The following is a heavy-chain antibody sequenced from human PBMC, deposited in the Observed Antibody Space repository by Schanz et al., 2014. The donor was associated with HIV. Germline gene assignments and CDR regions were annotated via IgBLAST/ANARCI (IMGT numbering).Heavy chain of an antibody. CDR3: AKDGGSRGRRRGMDV. D-gene: IGHD3-16*01. Sequence: EVQLLESGGGLVQPGGSLRLSCAASGFTFSSYAMNWVRQAPGKGLEWVSAISGSGGSTYYADSVKGRFTISRDNSKNTLYLQINSLRIDDTAVYYCAKDGGSRGRRRGMDVWGQGTTVTVSS. CDR2: ISGSGGST. J-gene: IGHJ6*02. CDR1: GFTFSSYA. V-gene: IGHV3-23*01.